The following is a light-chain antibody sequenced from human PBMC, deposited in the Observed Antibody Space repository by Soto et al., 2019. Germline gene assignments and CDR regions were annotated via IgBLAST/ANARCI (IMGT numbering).Light chain of an antibody. CDR2: AAS. J-gene: IGKJ4*01. Sequence: IQMSQSASTLAASVGDRVTITCRASQGISSYLAWYQQKPGKAPKLLIYAASTLQSGVPSRFSGSGSGTDFTLSISSLQPEDFATYYCQQLNSYPPTFGGGTKVDI. CDR3: QQLNSYPPT. V-gene: IGKV1-9*01. CDR1: QGISSY.